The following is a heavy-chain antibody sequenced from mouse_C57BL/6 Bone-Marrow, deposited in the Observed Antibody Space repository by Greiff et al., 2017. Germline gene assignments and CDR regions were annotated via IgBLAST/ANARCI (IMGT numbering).Heavy chain of an antibody. CDR2: IYPGSGST. D-gene: IGHD2-2*01. Sequence: QVQLQQPGAELVKPGASVKMSCKASGYTFTSYWITWVKQRPGQGLEWIGDIYPGSGSTNYNEKFKSKATLTVDTSSSTAYMQLSSLTSEDSAVYYCARSGGYDGGVFDYWGQGTTLTVSS. J-gene: IGHJ2*01. CDR1: GYTFTSYW. CDR3: ARSGGYDGGVFDY. V-gene: IGHV1-55*01.